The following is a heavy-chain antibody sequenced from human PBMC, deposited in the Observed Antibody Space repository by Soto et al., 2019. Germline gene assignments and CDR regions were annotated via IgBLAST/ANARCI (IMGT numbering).Heavy chain of an antibody. V-gene: IGHV1-69*12. CDR1: GGTFSNYA. CDR2: IILPFGTP. J-gene: IGHJ4*02. CDR3: ARGPDYEGYFDY. Sequence: QVRRVQSGAEVKKPGSSVKVSCKASGGTFSNYAIAWLRQAPGQGLEWMGGIILPFGTPNYAQKFQGRVTITADESLTTAYMEMSGLTSEDTAVYYCARGPDYEGYFDYWGRGTLVTVSS. D-gene: IGHD4-17*01.